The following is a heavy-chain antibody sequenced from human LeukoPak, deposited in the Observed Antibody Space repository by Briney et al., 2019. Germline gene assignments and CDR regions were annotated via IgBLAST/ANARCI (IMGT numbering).Heavy chain of an antibody. CDR1: GFTFSSYG. J-gene: IGHJ1*01. CDR3: AKDGARYGDYDEYFQH. D-gene: IGHD4-17*01. CDR2: IRYDGSNK. V-gene: IGHV3-30*02. Sequence: GGSLRLSCAASGFTFSSYGMHWVRQAPGKGLEWVAFIRYDGSNKYYADSVKGRFTVSRDNSKNTLYLQMNSLRAEDTAVYYCAKDGARYGDYDEYFQHWGQGTLVTVSS.